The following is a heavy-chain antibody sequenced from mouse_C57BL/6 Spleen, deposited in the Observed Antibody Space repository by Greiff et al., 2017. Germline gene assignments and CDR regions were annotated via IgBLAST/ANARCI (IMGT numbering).Heavy chain of an antibody. CDR3: TRDSPYDYDEGRYFDY. Sequence: EVKLEESGEGLVKPGGSLKLSCAASGFTFSSYAMSWVRQTPEKRLEWVAYISSGGDYIYYADTVKGRFTISRDNARNTLYLQMSSLKSEDTAMYYCTRDSPYDYDEGRYFDYWGQGTTLTVSS. V-gene: IGHV5-9-1*02. CDR1: GFTFSSYA. CDR2: ISSGGDYI. J-gene: IGHJ2*01. D-gene: IGHD2-4*01.